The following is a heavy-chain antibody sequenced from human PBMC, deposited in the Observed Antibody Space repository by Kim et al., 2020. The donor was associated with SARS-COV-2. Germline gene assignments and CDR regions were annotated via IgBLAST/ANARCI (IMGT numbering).Heavy chain of an antibody. V-gene: IGHV3-15*01. CDR3: IALGNR. J-gene: IGHJ4*02. CDR1: GFTFRNVY. CDR2: IKTISDDNPT. Sequence: GGSLRLSCAASGFTFRNVYMNWVRQIPGKGLEWVGRIKTISDDNPTEYAAPVEGRFTISRDDSKNTLYLQMNGLKTEDTGVYYVIALGNRGGQGTLLTV. D-gene: IGHD3-16*02.